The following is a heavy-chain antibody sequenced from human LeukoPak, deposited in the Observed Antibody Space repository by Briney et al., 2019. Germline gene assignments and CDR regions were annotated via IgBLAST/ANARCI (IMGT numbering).Heavy chain of an antibody. J-gene: IGHJ4*02. Sequence: SETLSLTCAVYGGSFSGYYLSWIRQSPGHGLEWIGEINHSGSSNYNPSLKSRVTISVDTSKNQFSLKLSSVTAADTAVYYCAREDGGRGEPDYWGQGTLVTVSS. CDR3: AREDGGRGEPDY. V-gene: IGHV4-34*01. CDR1: GGSFSGYY. D-gene: IGHD3-16*01. CDR2: INHSGSS.